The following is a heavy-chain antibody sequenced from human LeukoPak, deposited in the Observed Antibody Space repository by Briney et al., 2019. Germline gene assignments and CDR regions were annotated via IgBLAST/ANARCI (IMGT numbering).Heavy chain of an antibody. D-gene: IGHD3-22*01. CDR2: IYYSGST. J-gene: IGHJ6*02. V-gene: IGHV4-59*01. CDR1: GGSISSYY. Sequence: PSETLSLTCTVSGGSISSYYWSWIRQPPGKGLEWIGYIYYSGSTNYNPSLKSRVTISVDTSKNQFSLKLSSVTAADTAVYYCAREMGSVVVTQFYYYYGMDVWGQGTTVTVSS. CDR3: AREMGSVVVTQFYYYYGMDV.